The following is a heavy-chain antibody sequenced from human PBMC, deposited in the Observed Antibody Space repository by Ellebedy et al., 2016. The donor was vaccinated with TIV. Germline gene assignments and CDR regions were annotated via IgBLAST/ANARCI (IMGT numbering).Heavy chain of an antibody. CDR3: AKELRYFDWLASSPPQYGMDV. CDR1: GFTFSSYA. V-gene: IGHV3-30-3*02. J-gene: IGHJ6*02. D-gene: IGHD3-9*01. Sequence: GESLKISXAASGFTFSSYAMHWVRQAPGKGLEWVAVISYDGSNKYYADSVKGRFTISRDNSKNPLYLQMNSLRAEDTAVYYCAKELRYFDWLASSPPQYGMDVWGQGTTVTVSS. CDR2: ISYDGSNK.